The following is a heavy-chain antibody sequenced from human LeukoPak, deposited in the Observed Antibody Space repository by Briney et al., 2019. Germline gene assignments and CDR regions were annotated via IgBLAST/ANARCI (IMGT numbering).Heavy chain of an antibody. J-gene: IGHJ6*03. CDR3: ARAGSSIAARPYYYYMDV. Sequence: SETLSLTCTVSAGSISSYYWSWIRQPAGKGLEWIGRIYTSGSTNYNPSLKSRVTISVDTSKNQFSLKLSSVTAADTAVYYCARAGSSIAARPYYYYMDVWGKGTTVTVSS. D-gene: IGHD6-6*01. V-gene: IGHV4-4*07. CDR2: IYTSGST. CDR1: AGSISSYY.